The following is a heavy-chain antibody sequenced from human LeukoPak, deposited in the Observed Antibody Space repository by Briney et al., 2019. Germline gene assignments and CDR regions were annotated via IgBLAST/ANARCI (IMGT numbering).Heavy chain of an antibody. CDR1: GFTFSSYW. J-gene: IGHJ4*02. Sequence: PGGSLRLSCAASGFTFSSYWMHWVRQAPGKGLVWVSHINSDGSSTTYADSVKGRFTISRDNSKNTLYLQMSSLRVEDTAVYYCASAWHLGIVVVMLDSWGQGTLVTVSS. D-gene: IGHD3-22*01. V-gene: IGHV3-74*01. CDR2: INSDGSST. CDR3: ASAWHLGIVVVMLDS.